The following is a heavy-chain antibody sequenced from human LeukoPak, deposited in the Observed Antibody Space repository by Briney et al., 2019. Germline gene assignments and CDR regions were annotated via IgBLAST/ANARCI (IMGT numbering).Heavy chain of an antibody. Sequence: ASVKVSCTASGYTFTSYGISWVRQAPGQGLEWMGWISAYNGNTNYAQKLQGRVTMTTDTSTSTAYMELRSLRSDDTAVYYCARDSPGDSSGPNYYYYGMDVWGQGTTVTVSS. CDR2: ISAYNGNT. CDR1: GYTFTSYG. CDR3: ARDSPGDSSGPNYYYYGMDV. D-gene: IGHD3-22*01. V-gene: IGHV1-18*01. J-gene: IGHJ6*02.